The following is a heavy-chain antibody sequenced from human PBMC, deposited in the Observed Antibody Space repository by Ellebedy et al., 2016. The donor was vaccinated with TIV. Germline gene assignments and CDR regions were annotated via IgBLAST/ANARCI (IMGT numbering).Heavy chain of an antibody. V-gene: IGHV3-23*01. CDR1: GFTFNSYA. D-gene: IGHD6-19*01. J-gene: IGHJ6*02. CDR3: AKDLQWLYNYYGMDV. CDR2: ISGSGGST. Sequence: PGGSLRLSCAASGFTFNSYAMNWVRQAPGKGLEWVSAISGSGGSTYYPDSVRGRFTISRANSKNTLYLQMNSLRAEDTAVYYCAKDLQWLYNYYGMDVWGQGTTVTVSS.